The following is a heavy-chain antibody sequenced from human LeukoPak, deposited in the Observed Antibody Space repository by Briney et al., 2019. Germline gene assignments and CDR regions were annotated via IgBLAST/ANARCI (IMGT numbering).Heavy chain of an antibody. V-gene: IGHV4-61*02. J-gene: IGHJ4*02. Sequence: SQTLSLTCTVSGGSISSGSYYWSWIRQPAGKGLEWIGRIYTSGSTNYNPSLKGRVTISVDTSKNQFSLKLSSVTAADTAVYYCAREIAVAGLDYWGQGTLVTASS. CDR3: AREIAVAGLDY. CDR2: IYTSGST. CDR1: GGSISSGSYY. D-gene: IGHD6-19*01.